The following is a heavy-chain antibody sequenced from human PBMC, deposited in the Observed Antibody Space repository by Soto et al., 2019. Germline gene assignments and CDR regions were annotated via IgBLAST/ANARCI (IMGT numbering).Heavy chain of an antibody. V-gene: IGHV3-33*01. CDR3: AREGTSADFDY. D-gene: IGHD1-1*01. CDR2: IWYDGSNK. J-gene: IGHJ4*02. CDR1: GFSFNTYG. Sequence: QVQLVESGGGVVQPGTSLRLSCAASGFSFNTYGMHWVRQAPGKGLEWVAVIWYDGSNKYYADSVKGRFTISRDSSKNTSYLQMNSLRAEDTAVYYCAREGTSADFDYWGQGTLVTVSS.